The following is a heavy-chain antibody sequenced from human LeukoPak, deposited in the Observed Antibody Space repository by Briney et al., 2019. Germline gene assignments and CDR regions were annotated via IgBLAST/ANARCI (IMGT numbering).Heavy chain of an antibody. V-gene: IGHV3-20*04. Sequence: VGSLILSCSAAGFTFDDYCMSWVRQAPGKGLEWVSGINWSGGSTGYTDSVKGRFTTSRDNANNSLYLQMNSLRAEDTALYYCARALRRYKYDYPSPDYWGQGTLVTVSS. CDR3: ARALRRYKYDYPSPDY. CDR1: GFTFDDYC. D-gene: IGHD3-16*01. CDR2: INWSGGST. J-gene: IGHJ4*02.